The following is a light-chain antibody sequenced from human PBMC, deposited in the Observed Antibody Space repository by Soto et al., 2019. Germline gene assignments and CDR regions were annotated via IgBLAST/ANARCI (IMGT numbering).Light chain of an antibody. V-gene: IGLV2-14*01. J-gene: IGLJ1*01. Sequence: QSVLTQPASVSGSPGQSITISCTGTSSDVGAYNYVSWYQQHPGKAPKLMIYEVSNRPSGVSHRFSGSKSDNTASLTISGLQTDGEADYYCAAWDDSLNGYVFGTGTKVTVL. CDR2: EVS. CDR1: SSDVGAYNY. CDR3: AAWDDSLNGYV.